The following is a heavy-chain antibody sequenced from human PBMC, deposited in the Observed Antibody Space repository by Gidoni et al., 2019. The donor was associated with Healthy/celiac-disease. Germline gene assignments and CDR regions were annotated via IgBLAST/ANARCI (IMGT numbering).Heavy chain of an antibody. J-gene: IGHJ6*03. CDR2: IYYSGST. D-gene: IGHD6-19*01. CDR1: GGSISSYY. V-gene: IGHV4-59*01. Sequence: QVQLQESGPGLVKPSETLSLTCTVSGGSISSYYWSWIRQPPGKGLEWIGYIYYSGSTNYNPSLKSRVTISVDTSKNQFSLKLSSVTAADTAVYYCARDAWTVAGLDYYYMDVWGKGTTVTVSS. CDR3: ARDAWTVAGLDYYYMDV.